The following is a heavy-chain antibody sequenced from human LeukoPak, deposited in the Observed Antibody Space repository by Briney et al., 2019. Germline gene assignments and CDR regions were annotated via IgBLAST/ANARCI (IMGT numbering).Heavy chain of an antibody. CDR3: ARDASGVSGSYKYYFDY. V-gene: IGHV4-34*01. CDR1: GGSFSGYY. J-gene: IGHJ4*02. D-gene: IGHD3-10*01. Sequence: PSETLSLTCAVYGGSFSGYYWSWIRQPPGKGLEWIGEINHSGSTNYNPSLKSRVTISVDTSKNQFSLKLSSVTAADTAVYYCARDASGVSGSYKYYFDYWGQGTLVTVSS. CDR2: INHSGST.